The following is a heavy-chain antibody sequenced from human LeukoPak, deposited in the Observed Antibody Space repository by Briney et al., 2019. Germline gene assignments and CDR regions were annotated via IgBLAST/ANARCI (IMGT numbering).Heavy chain of an antibody. CDR1: GFPFIEYS. Sequence: GGSLRLSCTASGFPFIEYSMNWVRQGPGKGPEWIPYIGIDSGNTKYADSVRGRFTISADKAKNSLYLQMNSLRVEDTAVYYCARDHNYAFDNWGQGTLVSVAS. D-gene: IGHD1-1*01. J-gene: IGHJ4*02. CDR2: IGIDSGNT. CDR3: ARDHNYAFDN. V-gene: IGHV3-48*01.